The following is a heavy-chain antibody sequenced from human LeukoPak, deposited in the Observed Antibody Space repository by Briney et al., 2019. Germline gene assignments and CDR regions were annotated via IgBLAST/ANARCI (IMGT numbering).Heavy chain of an antibody. J-gene: IGHJ4*02. D-gene: IGHD2-2*01. V-gene: IGHV3-30-3*01. CDR1: GFTFSSYS. CDR2: ISYDGSNE. Sequence: GGSLRLSCAASGFTFSSYSMHWVRQAPVKGLEWVAVISYDGSNEYYADSVKGRFTISRDNSKNTVYLQMNSLRAEDTALYYCARYCSSTSCSAPPFDYWGQGTLVTVSS. CDR3: ARYCSSTSCSAPPFDY.